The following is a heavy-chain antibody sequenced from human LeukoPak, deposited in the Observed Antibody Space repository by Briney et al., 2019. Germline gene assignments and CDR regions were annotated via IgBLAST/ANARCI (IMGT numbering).Heavy chain of an antibody. CDR3: ARDTYFYDASGYYLSF. V-gene: IGHV7-4-1*02. Sequence: ASVKVSCKASGYTFTDYAINWVRQAPGQGLEWMGWLNTNTGSPTYAQGFTGRFVFSLDTSVSTAYLQISSLKAEDTALYYCARDTYFYDASGYYLSFWGQGTLVTVSS. D-gene: IGHD3-22*01. CDR1: GYTFTDYA. CDR2: LNTNTGSP. J-gene: IGHJ4*02.